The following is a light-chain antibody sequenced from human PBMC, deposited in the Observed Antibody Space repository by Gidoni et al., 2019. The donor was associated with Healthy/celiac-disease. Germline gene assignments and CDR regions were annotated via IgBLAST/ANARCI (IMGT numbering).Light chain of an antibody. CDR3: QSYDSSLSLYV. CDR2: GNS. Sequence: QSVLTQPPSVSGAPGQRVTISCTGSSSNIGAGYYVHWNQQLPGTAPKLLIYGNSNRPSGFPDLFSGSKPGTSASLAITGLQAEDEADYYCQSYDSSLSLYVFGTGTKVTVL. J-gene: IGLJ1*01. V-gene: IGLV1-40*01. CDR1: SSNIGAGYY.